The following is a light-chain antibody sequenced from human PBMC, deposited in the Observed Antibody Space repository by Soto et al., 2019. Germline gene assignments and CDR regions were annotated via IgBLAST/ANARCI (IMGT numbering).Light chain of an antibody. V-gene: IGLV2-18*01. J-gene: IGLJ2*01. CDR3: SLYTSGSTPVV. CDR2: EVS. Sequence: QSALTQPPSVSGSPGQSVTIFCTGTSSDIASYNRVSWYQQPPGTAPKLVIYEVSNRPSGVPDRFSGSKSGNTASLTISGLQAEDEADYYCSLYTSGSTPVVFGGGTKLTVL. CDR1: SSDIASYNR.